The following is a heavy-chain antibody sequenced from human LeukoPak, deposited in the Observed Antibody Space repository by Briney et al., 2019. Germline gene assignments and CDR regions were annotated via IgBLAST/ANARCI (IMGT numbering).Heavy chain of an antibody. CDR2: ISSSSSYI. CDR1: GFTFSSYS. CDR3: ARIGYSGYKHDY. V-gene: IGHV3-21*01. D-gene: IGHD5-12*01. Sequence: GGPLRLSCAASGFTFSSYSMNWVRQAPGKGLEWVSSISSSSSYIYYADSVKGRFTISRDNAKNSLYLQMNSLRAEDTAVYYRARIGYSGYKHDYWGQGTLVTVSS. J-gene: IGHJ4*02.